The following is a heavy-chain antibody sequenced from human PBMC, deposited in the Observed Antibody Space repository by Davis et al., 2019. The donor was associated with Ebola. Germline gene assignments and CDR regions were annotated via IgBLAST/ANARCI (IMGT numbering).Heavy chain of an antibody. CDR1: GDSVSSVA. D-gene: IGHD3-3*01. V-gene: IGHV6-1*01. CDR3: ARGWLRGYLDY. Sequence: PSETLSLTCDISGDSVSSVAWNWIRQSPARGIEWQGRTYYTSKWNNDYADSVKSRININPDTSKNQLSLQLNSVTPEDTAVYYCARGWLRGYLDYWGQGTLVTVSS. CDR2: TYYTSKWNN. J-gene: IGHJ4*01.